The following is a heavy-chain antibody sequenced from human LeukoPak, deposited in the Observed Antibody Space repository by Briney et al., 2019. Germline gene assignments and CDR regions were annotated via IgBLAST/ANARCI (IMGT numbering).Heavy chain of an antibody. V-gene: IGHV3-30-3*01. CDR2: ISYDGSNK. D-gene: IGHD3-3*01. J-gene: IGHJ3*02. CDR1: GLTFSSYT. Sequence: GRSLRLSCAASGLTFSSYTMDWVRQAPGKGLEWVAVISYDGSNKNYADSVKGRFTISRDNSKNTLYLQMNSLRAEDTAVYYCARELTIFGVVIQRYDAFDIWGQGTMVTVSS. CDR3: ARELTIFGVVIQRYDAFDI.